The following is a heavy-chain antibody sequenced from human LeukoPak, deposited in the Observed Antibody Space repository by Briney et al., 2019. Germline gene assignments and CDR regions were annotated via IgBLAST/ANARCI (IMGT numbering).Heavy chain of an antibody. D-gene: IGHD3-3*01. Sequence: GGSLRLSCAASGFTFSSYAMSWVRQAPGKGLEWVSAISGNGGSTYYADSVKGRFTISRDNSKNTLYLQMNSLRAEDTAVYYCAALRFLEWLHLTEIDYWGQGTLVTVSS. J-gene: IGHJ4*02. V-gene: IGHV3-23*01. CDR2: ISGNGGST. CDR3: AALRFLEWLHLTEIDY. CDR1: GFTFSSYA.